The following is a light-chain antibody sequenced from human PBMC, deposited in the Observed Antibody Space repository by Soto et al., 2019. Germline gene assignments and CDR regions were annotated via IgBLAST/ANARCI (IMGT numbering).Light chain of an antibody. CDR1: SSNIGSNS. Sequence: QSVLTQPPSASGTPGQRVTISCSGSSSNIGSNSIYWYQQLTGTAPKLLIYRNNQRPSGVPDRFSGSKSVTSASLAISGRRSVDEADYHCATWDDNLSGWVFGGGTKLTVL. CDR2: RNN. CDR3: ATWDDNLSGWV. V-gene: IGLV1-47*01. J-gene: IGLJ3*02.